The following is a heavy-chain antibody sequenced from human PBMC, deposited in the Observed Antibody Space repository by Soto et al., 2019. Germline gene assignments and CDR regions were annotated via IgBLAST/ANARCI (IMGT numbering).Heavy chain of an antibody. D-gene: IGHD3-22*01. Sequence: SETLSLTCAVSGGSISSGGYSWSWIRQPPGXGLEWIGYIYHSGSTYYNPSLKSRVTISVDRSKNQFSLKLSSVTAADTAVYFCAREARDYYDSSGYFSNFDYWGQGTLVTVSS. CDR1: GGSISSGGYS. J-gene: IGHJ4*02. CDR3: AREARDYYDSSGYFSNFDY. CDR2: IYHSGST. V-gene: IGHV4-30-2*01.